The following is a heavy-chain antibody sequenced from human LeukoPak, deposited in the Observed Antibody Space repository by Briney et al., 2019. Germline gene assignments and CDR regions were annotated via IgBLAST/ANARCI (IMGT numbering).Heavy chain of an antibody. D-gene: IGHD6-19*01. J-gene: IGHJ3*02. CDR1: GFTFSSYG. V-gene: IGHV3-30*03. Sequence: GSSLRLSCAASGFTFSSYGMHWVRQAPGKGLEWVAVISYDGSNKYYADSVKGRFTISRDNAKNSLYLQMNSLRAEDTAVYYCARRYSNGWYFVFDIWGQGTMVTVSS. CDR3: ARRYSNGWYFVFDI. CDR2: ISYDGSNK.